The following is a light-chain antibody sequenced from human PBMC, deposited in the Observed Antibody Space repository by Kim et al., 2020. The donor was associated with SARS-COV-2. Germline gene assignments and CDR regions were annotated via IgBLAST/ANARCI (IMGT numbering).Light chain of an antibody. CDR2: GSS. CDR1: QTIGND. V-gene: IGKV1-39*01. J-gene: IGKJ4*01. CDR3: QQSYSSPEFT. Sequence: DIQMSQSPSSLSASVGDRVTIACRSSQTIGNDLHWYQQKPGRAPKLLITGSSALQPGVPTRFSGRGSGTDFTLTISGIQLGDFATYYCQQSYSSPEFTFGGGTKVDIK.